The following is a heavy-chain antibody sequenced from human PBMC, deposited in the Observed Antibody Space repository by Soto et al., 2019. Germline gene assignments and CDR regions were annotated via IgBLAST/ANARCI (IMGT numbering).Heavy chain of an antibody. D-gene: IGHD2-2*01. CDR1: GYTFTSYG. CDR3: ARDLWKFAVVVPAAIDY. V-gene: IGHV1-18*01. CDR2: ISAYNGNT. J-gene: IGHJ4*02. Sequence: QVQLVQSGAEVKKPGASVKVSCKASGYTFTSYGISWVRQAPGQGLEWMGWISAYNGNTNYAQKLQGRVTMTTDTSTSTAYMELRSLRTDDTAVYYCARDLWKFAVVVPAAIDYWGQGTLVTVSS.